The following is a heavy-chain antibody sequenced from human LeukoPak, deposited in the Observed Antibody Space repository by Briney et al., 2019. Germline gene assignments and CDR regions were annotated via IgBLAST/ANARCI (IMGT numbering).Heavy chain of an antibody. CDR1: GFTFSNYW. V-gene: IGHV3-48*04. J-gene: IGHJ6*04. CDR2: ISSSGSTI. Sequence: HSGGSLRLSCAASGFTFSNYWMSWVRQAPGKGLEWVSYISSSGSTIYYADSVKGRFTISRDNAKNSLYLQMNSLRAEDTAVYYCAGLGITMIGGVWGKGTTVTISS. D-gene: IGHD3-10*02. CDR3: AGLGITMIGGV.